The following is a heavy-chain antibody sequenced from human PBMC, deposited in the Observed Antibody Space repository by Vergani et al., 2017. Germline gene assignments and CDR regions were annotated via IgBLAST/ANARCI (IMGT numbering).Heavy chain of an antibody. Sequence: QVQLQEWGAGLLKTSETLSLTCGVSGGSFSDYYWSWIRQAPGMGLEWIGEVNHGGSTNYNPSLKSRVSISVDTSKTQFSLQLTSVTAAASALYFCACIARAPTRRNPPPDYWGQGILVTVSS. CDR2: VNHGGST. V-gene: IGHV4-34*01. CDR3: ACIARAPTRRNPPPDY. CDR1: GGSFSDYY. J-gene: IGHJ4*02. D-gene: IGHD2-8*01.